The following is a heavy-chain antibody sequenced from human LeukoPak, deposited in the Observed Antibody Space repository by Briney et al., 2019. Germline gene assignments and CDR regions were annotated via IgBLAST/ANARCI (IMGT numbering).Heavy chain of an antibody. CDR2: IYNRDNT. CDR1: GDSISNAYC. D-gene: IGHD5-24*01. J-gene: IGHJ4*02. Sequence: PSETLSLTCTVPGDSISNAYCWTWIRQPPGKVPEWIGTIYNRDNTYYTPSLASRVTISMDTSKNQFSLKMTSVTAADTAVYYCARGIDAYKVGNFWGQGALVTVSS. V-gene: IGHV4-38-2*02. CDR3: ARGIDAYKVGNF.